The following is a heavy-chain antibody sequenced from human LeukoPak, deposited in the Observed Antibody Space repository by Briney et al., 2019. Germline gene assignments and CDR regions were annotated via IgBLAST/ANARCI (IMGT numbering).Heavy chain of an antibody. V-gene: IGHV4-59*01. J-gene: IGHJ4*02. CDR2: IYYSGST. CDR1: GGSISSYY. D-gene: IGHD3-3*01. CDR3: ASGYYDFWSGLGY. Sequence: SSETLSLTCTVSGGSISSYYWSWIRQPPGKGLEWIEYIYYSGSTNYNPSLKSRVTISVDTSKNQFSLKLSSVTAADTAVYYCASGYYDFWSGLGYWGQGTLVTVSS.